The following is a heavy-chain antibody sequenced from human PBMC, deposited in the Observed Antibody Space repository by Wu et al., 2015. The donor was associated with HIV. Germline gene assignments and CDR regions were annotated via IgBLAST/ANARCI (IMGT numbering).Heavy chain of an antibody. D-gene: IGHD1-26*01. CDR2: MNPKHGGS. CDR3: VRGLYGGSPYNYFDP. Sequence: QVQLVQSGGEAKKPGASVKVSCKASGYTFTNYDINWVRQASGRGLEWLGWMNPKHGGSGSIQKILGRVTMTRDISTSTAYMDLKNLKSDDTAVFYCVRGLYGGSPYNYFDPWGQGTLVTVSS. J-gene: IGHJ5*02. V-gene: IGHV1-8*01. CDR1: GYTFTNYD.